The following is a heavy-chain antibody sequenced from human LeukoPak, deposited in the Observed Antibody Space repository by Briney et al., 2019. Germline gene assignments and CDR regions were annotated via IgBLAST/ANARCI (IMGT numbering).Heavy chain of an antibody. D-gene: IGHD4-23*01. V-gene: IGHV1-46*01. CDR2: INPSGGST. CDR3: ARDTRGKLRWSPVALSGYFDY. J-gene: IGHJ4*02. CDR1: GYTFTSYY. Sequence: ASVKVSCKASGYTFTSYYMHWVRQAPGQGLEWMGIINPSGGSTSYAQKFQGRVTMTRDTSTSTVYMELNSLRAGDTAVYYCARDTRGKLRWSPVALSGYFDYWGQGTLVTVSS.